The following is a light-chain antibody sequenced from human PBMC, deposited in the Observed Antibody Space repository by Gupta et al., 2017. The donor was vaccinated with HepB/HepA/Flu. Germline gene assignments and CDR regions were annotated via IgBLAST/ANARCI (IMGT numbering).Light chain of an antibody. J-gene: IGKJ2*01. V-gene: IGKV3-11*01. CDR1: QSVSSY. CDR2: DAS. Sequence: EIVLTQSPATLSLSPWERATLSCRASQSVSSYLAWYQQKPGQAPGLLIYDASNRDPGIPARFSGSGAGTDFTLTISSLEPEAFAVYYCQQRSNWHPLYTFGQGTKLEIK. CDR3: QQRSNWHPLYT.